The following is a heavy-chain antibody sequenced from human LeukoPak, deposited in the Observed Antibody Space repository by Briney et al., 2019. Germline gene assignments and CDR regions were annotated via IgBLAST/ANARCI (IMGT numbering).Heavy chain of an antibody. Sequence: PGGSLRLSCAASGFTFSSYGMHWVRQAPGKGLEWVAVIWYDGSNKYYADSVKGRFTISRDNSKNTLYLQMNSLRAEDTAVYYCAREGRYSSSSYYSDYWGQGTLVTVSS. CDR3: AREGRYSSSSYYSDY. V-gene: IGHV3-33*01. CDR2: IWYDGSNK. CDR1: GFTFSSYG. D-gene: IGHD6-6*01. J-gene: IGHJ4*02.